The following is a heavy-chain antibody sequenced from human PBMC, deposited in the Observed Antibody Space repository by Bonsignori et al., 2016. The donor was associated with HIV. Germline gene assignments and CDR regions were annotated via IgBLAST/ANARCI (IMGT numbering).Heavy chain of an antibody. CDR3: VRVGLRFGGVQQNFDY. Sequence: WIRQPPGKGLEWIGSIYYSGNTYSNPSLMSRVSMSIDTSKSQFSLKLTSVTAADTAIYYCVRVGLRFGGVQQNFDYWGQGTLVTVSS. D-gene: IGHD3-10*01. J-gene: IGHJ4*02. CDR2: IYYSGNT. V-gene: IGHV4-39*07.